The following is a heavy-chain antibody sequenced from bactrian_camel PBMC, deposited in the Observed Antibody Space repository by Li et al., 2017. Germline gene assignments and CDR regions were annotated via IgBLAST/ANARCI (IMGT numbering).Heavy chain of an antibody. V-gene: IGHV3S53*01. CDR3: AADGAFRGYCSASSERNFGY. CDR2: IDTDGSA. D-gene: IGHD2*01. J-gene: IGHJ6*01. CDR1: GNTVDNKC. Sequence: HVQLVESGGGSAQVGGSLILSCVASGNTVDNKCMGWFHQAPGKEREGVAAIDTDGSANYADSVKGRFTISKDNQNKNTVHLQMNDLKPEDTAMYYCAADGAFRGYCSASSERNFGYWGQGTQVTVS.